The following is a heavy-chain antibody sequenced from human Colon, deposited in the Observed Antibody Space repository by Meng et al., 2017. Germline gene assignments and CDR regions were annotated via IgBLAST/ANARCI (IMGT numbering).Heavy chain of an antibody. CDR3: ARRVQYSSGYYYFDF. CDR1: GGSLISSNW. Sequence: QGLLQESGPGLGQPSGTPSLTCVVSGGSLISSNWWTWVRQAPGKGLEWIGEIYRSGSTNYNPSLKSRVTISIDTSKNEFSLKLTSVTAADTALYYCARRVQYSSGYYYFDFWGQGTLVTVSS. CDR2: IYRSGST. J-gene: IGHJ4*02. D-gene: IGHD3-22*01. V-gene: IGHV4-4*02.